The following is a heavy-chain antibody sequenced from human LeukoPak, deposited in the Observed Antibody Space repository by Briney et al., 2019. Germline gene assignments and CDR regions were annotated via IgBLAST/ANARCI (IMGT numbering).Heavy chain of an antibody. D-gene: IGHD5-24*01. V-gene: IGHV4-59*01. Sequence: PSETLSLTCTVSGGSINSYYWSWLRQPPGKGLEGIGHVYYSGKNKNKPSLKSRVTISVHTSKNQFSLNLSSVTAADTAVYYCTRRCKDAYTLYCFDYWGQGTLVTVS. CDR1: GGSINSYY. J-gene: IGHJ4*02. CDR3: TRRCKDAYTLYCFDY. CDR2: VYYSGKN.